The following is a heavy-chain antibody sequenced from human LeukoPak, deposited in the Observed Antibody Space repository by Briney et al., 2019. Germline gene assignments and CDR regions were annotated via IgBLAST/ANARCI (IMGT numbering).Heavy chain of an antibody. D-gene: IGHD1-26*01. V-gene: IGHV4-39*07. CDR2: IYYSGST. Sequence: PSETLSLTCTVSGGSISSSSYYWGWIRQPPGKGLEWIGSIYYSGSTYYNPSLKSRVTISVDTSKNQFSLKLSSVTAADTAVYYCARLVIVRGFDYWGQGTLVTVSS. J-gene: IGHJ4*02. CDR3: ARLVIVRGFDY. CDR1: GGSISSSSYY.